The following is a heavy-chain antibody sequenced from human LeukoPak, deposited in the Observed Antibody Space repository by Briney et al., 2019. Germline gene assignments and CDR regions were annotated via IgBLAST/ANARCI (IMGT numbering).Heavy chain of an antibody. CDR1: GFTFSSYS. CDR3: ARDDRAYSYGLDY. V-gene: IGHV3-21*01. J-gene: IGHJ4*02. Sequence: PGGSLRLSCAASGFTFSSYSMTWVRQAPGKGLEWVSSISSSSSYIYYADSVKGRFTISRDNAKNSLYLQMNSLRAEDTAVYYCARDDRAYSYGLDYWGQGTLVTVSS. D-gene: IGHD5-18*01. CDR2: ISSSSSYI.